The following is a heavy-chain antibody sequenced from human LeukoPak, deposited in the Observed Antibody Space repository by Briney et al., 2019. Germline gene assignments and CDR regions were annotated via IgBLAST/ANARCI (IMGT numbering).Heavy chain of an antibody. CDR3: AAMNYYDSSGYYYFDY. J-gene: IGHJ4*02. V-gene: IGHV1-46*01. Sequence: ASVKVSCKASGYTFTSYGISWMRQAPGQGLEWMGIINPSGGSTSYAQKFQERVTITRDMSTSTAYMELSSLRSEDTAVYYCAAMNYYDSSGYYYFDYWGQGTLVTVSS. CDR2: INPSGGST. D-gene: IGHD3-22*01. CDR1: GYTFTSYG.